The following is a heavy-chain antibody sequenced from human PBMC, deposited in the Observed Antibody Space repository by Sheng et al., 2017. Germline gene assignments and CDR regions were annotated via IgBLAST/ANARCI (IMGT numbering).Heavy chain of an antibody. Sequence: EVQLVESGGGLVQPGGSLRLSCAASGFTFSSYAMSWVRQAPGKGLEWVSAISGSGGSTYYADSVKGRFTISRDNSKNTLYLQMNSLRAEDTAVYYCAKDQSPLSYGYYYYYGMDVWGQGTTVTVSS. V-gene: IGHV3-23*04. D-gene: IGHD5-18*01. CDR1: GFTFSSYA. J-gene: IGHJ6*02. CDR3: AKDQSPLSYGYYYYYGMDV. CDR2: ISGSGGST.